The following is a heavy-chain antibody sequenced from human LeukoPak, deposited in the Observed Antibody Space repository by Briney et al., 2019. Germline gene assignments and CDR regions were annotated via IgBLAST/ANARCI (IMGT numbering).Heavy chain of an antibody. J-gene: IGHJ4*02. V-gene: IGHV1-2*02. D-gene: IGHD3-9*01. Sequence: GASVKVSCKASGYAFTGYYMHWVRQAPGQGLEWMGWINPNSGGTNYAQKFQGRVTMTRDTSISTAYMELSRLRSDDTAVYYCARAPGAYYDILTGYPTRCYFDYWGQGTLVTVSS. CDR3: ARAPGAYYDILTGYPTRCYFDY. CDR2: INPNSGGT. CDR1: GYAFTGYY.